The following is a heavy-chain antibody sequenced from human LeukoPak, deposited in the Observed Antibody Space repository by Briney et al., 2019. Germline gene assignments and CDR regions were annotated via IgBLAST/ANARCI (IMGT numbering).Heavy chain of an antibody. V-gene: IGHV4-61*02. Sequence: PSETLSLTCTVSGGSISSGSYYWSWIRQPAGKGLEWIGRIYTSGSTNYNPSLKSRVTISVDTSKNQCSLKLSSVTAADTAVYYCARSTLQYTSGWYPPDAFDIWGQGTMVTVSS. J-gene: IGHJ3*02. CDR1: GGSISSGSYY. CDR3: ARSTLQYTSGWYPPDAFDI. D-gene: IGHD6-19*01. CDR2: IYTSGST.